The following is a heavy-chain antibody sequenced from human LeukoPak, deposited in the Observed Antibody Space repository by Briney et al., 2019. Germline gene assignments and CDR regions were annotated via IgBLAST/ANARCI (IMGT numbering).Heavy chain of an antibody. Sequence: GGSLRLSCAASGFTFSSFEMSWVRQAPGTGLEWISYISSSGSTMYYADSVKGHFTTSRDNVKNSLYLQMNSLRAEDAAVYYCARGMRLVRGLMFDYWGQGTLVTVSS. CDR3: ARGMRLVRGLMFDY. D-gene: IGHD3-10*01. CDR2: ISSSGSTM. J-gene: IGHJ4*02. V-gene: IGHV3-48*03. CDR1: GFTFSSFE.